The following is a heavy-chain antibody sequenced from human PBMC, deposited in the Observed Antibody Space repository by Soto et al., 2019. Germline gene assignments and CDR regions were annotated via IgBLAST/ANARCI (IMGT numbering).Heavy chain of an antibody. CDR2: ISGTGTTT. D-gene: IGHD2-8*01. J-gene: IGHJ4*02. Sequence: LRLSCAASGFTFSSYTMTWVRQAPGKGLEWVSTISGTGTTTYYADSVKGRFTISRDNSKNTLYLQMNSLRTEDTAVYYCVKAVYLLDFDYWGQGTLVTVSS. CDR3: VKAVYLLDFDY. V-gene: IGHV3-23*01. CDR1: GFTFSSYT.